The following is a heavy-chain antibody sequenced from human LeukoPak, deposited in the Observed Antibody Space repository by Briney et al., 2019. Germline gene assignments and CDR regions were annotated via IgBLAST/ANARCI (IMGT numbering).Heavy chain of an antibody. D-gene: IGHD2-15*01. CDR2: INSGGTVT. CDR1: GFTFSDFW. J-gene: IGHJ6*02. Sequence: GGSLRLSCAASGFTFSDFWMHWVRQAPGKGLVWVSRINSGGTVTNYADSVKGRPTISRDSAKNSLYLQMNSLRAEDTAVYYCARDQGYCCGGSCYSGYYYGMDVWGQGTTVTVSS. CDR3: ARDQGYCCGGSCYSGYYYGMDV. V-gene: IGHV3-74*01.